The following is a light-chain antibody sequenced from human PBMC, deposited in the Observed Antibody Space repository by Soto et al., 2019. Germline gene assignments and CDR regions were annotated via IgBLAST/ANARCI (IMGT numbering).Light chain of an antibody. CDR3: SSFTSTNTWV. V-gene: IGLV2-14*01. Sequence: QSALTQPASVSGSPGQSITISCTGTSSDVGGYNYVSWYQQHPGKAPKLMIYEVNNRPSGVSDRFSVSKSGNTASLTISGFQVEDEADYYCSSFTSTNTWVFGGGTKLTVL. J-gene: IGLJ3*02. CDR1: SSDVGGYNY. CDR2: EVN.